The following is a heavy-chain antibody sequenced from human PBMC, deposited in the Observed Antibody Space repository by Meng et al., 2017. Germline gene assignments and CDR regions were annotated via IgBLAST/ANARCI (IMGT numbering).Heavy chain of an antibody. CDR2: IYYSGST. V-gene: IGHV4-61*01. CDR3: AREAIFGVAPGALDY. CDR1: GGSVSSGSYY. Sequence: RESGPGWVRPSEPLSLTCPVSGGSVSSGSYYWRWIRQPPGKGLEWIGYIYYSGSTNYNPSLKSRVTISVDTSKNQFSLKLSSVTAADTAVYYCAREAIFGVAPGALDYWGQGTLVTVSS. D-gene: IGHD3-3*01. J-gene: IGHJ4*02.